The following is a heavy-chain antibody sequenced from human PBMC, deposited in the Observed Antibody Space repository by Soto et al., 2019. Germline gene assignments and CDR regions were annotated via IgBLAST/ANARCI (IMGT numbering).Heavy chain of an antibody. Sequence: ASVKVSCKASGYTFTSYGISWVRQAPGQGLEWLGWISTYNGNTNSAPRLQGRLTLTTDTSTNTAYMELRSLTSDDTAVYCCARDERDSCSGGDCFYFDYWGQGTLVTVSS. J-gene: IGHJ4*02. CDR3: ARDERDSCSGGDCFYFDY. CDR1: GYTFTSYG. V-gene: IGHV1-18*04. D-gene: IGHD2-21*02. CDR2: ISTYNGNT.